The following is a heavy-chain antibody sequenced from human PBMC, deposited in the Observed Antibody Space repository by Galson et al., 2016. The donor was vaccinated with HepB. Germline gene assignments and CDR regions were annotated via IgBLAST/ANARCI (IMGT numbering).Heavy chain of an antibody. CDR2: LNHSGGT. CDR1: GYY. D-gene: IGHD3-3*01. CDR3: ARDLWSGGPEGY. V-gene: IGHV4-34*01. J-gene: IGHJ4*02. Sequence: GYYLSWIRQPPGKGLEWIGELNHSGGTSYNPSLKGRVTISIDTSKNQFSLKVSSVTAADTAVYFCARDLWSGGPEGYWGQGTLVSVSS.